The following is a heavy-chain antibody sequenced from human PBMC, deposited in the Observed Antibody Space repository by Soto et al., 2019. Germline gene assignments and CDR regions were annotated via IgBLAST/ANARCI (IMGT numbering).Heavy chain of an antibody. CDR3: ARDRYTNYPPDGFDL. Sequence: PGWSLRLSCVSSVFTLSSNAMHWVRQAPGKGLEWVAFIWYDGSNELYTESVKGRFTISRDNSKNTLSLQMNSLRAEDTAVYYCARDRYTNYPPDGFDLWGQGTMVTVSS. V-gene: IGHV3-33*01. CDR1: VFTLSSNA. D-gene: IGHD4-4*01. J-gene: IGHJ3*01. CDR2: IWYDGSNE.